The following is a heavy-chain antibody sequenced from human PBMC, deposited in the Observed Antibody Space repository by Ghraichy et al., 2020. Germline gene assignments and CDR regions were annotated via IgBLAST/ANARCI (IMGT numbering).Heavy chain of an antibody. J-gene: IGHJ4*02. Sequence: SETLSLTCTVSGASVSSGSYSWSWLRQSPGRGLEWIAYLYDSGPANYSPSLKSRVFVSIDTTKNQFSLKVTSVTAADAAVYYCASGLWSLLTSRPFDFWGQGTLVTVSS. V-gene: IGHV4-61*01. CDR3: ASGLWSLLTSRPFDF. D-gene: IGHD3-16*01. CDR1: GASVSSGSYS. CDR2: LYDSGPA.